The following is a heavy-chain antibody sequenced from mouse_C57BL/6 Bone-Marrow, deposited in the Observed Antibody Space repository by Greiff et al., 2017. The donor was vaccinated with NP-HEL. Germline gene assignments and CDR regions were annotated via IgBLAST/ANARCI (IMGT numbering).Heavy chain of an antibody. CDR2: IDPETGGT. D-gene: IGHD2-3*01. J-gene: IGHJ3*01. V-gene: IGHV1-15*01. CDR3: TRKIYDGSWFAY. Sequence: VQLQQSGAELVRPGASVTLSCKASGYTFTDYEMHWVKQTPVHGLEWIGAIDPETGGTAYNQKFKGKAILTADKSSSTAYMELRSLTSEDSAVYYCTRKIYDGSWFAYWGQGTLVTVSA. CDR1: GYTFTDYE.